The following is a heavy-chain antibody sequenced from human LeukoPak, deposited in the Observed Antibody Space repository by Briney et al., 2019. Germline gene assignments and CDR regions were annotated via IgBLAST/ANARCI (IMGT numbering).Heavy chain of an antibody. CDR1: GFTFSDYE. D-gene: IGHD5-12*01. V-gene: IGHV3-48*03. CDR2: ISTSGSII. CDR3: AKDRDSGYEALDY. J-gene: IGHJ4*02. Sequence: GGSLRLSCAASGFTFSDYEMNWVRQAPGKGLEWILHISTSGSIIHYADSVKGRFTISRDNAKNSLYLQMNSLRAEDTAVYYCAKDRDSGYEALDYWGQGTLVTVSS.